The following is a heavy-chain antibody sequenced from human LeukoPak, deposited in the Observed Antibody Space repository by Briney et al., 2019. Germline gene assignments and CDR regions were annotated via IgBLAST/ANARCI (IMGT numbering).Heavy chain of an antibody. D-gene: IGHD6-19*01. Sequence: SETLSLTCAVYGGSFSGYYWSWIRQSPGKGLEWIGEINHSGSTNYNPSLKSRVTISVDTSKNQFSLKLSSVTAADTAVYYCARAGSSGWYYFDYWGQGTLVTVSS. CDR1: GGSFSGYY. CDR2: INHSGST. V-gene: IGHV4-34*01. J-gene: IGHJ4*02. CDR3: ARAGSSGWYYFDY.